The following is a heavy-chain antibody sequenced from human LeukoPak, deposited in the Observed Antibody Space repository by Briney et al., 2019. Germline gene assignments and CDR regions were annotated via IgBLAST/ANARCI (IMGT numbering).Heavy chain of an antibody. CDR1: GYSFTSYW. V-gene: IGHV5-51*01. D-gene: IGHD6-19*01. CDR3: ARHRPHTDSNSVADYYFDY. Sequence: GESLKISCKGSGYSFTSYWIGWVRQMPGKGLEWMGIIYTGDSDTKYSPSFQGQVTTSADKAISTAYLQWSNLKASDTAMYYCARHRPHTDSNSVADYYFDYWGQGTLVTVSS. CDR2: IYTGDSDT. J-gene: IGHJ4*02.